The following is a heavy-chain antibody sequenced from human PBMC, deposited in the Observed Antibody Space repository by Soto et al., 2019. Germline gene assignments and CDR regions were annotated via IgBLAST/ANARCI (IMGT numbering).Heavy chain of an antibody. CDR2: IYYSGST. D-gene: IGHD6-13*01. CDR1: GGSISSYY. J-gene: IGHJ4*02. Sequence: SETLSLTCTVSGGSISSYYWSWIRQPPGKGLEWIGYIYYSGSTNYNPSLKSRVTISVDTSKNQFSLKLSSVTAADTAVYYCARDGGGYSSSWYFGYWGQGTLVTVSS. V-gene: IGHV4-59*01. CDR3: ARDGGGYSSSWYFGY.